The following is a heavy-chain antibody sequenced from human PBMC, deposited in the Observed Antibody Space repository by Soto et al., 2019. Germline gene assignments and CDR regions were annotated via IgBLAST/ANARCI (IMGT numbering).Heavy chain of an antibody. D-gene: IGHD2-2*01. J-gene: IGHJ5*02. CDR2: INPDAGAT. V-gene: IGHV1-46*01. Sequence: ASVKVSCKASAYSFTTHHIHWVLQAPGQGLEWMGLINPDAGATNYAQRFQGRLRLTRDTSTSTVYMELRSLRFDDTAVYYCARGDIVLVPASEGNWFDPWGQGTLVTVSS. CDR1: AYSFTTHH. CDR3: ARGDIVLVPASEGNWFDP.